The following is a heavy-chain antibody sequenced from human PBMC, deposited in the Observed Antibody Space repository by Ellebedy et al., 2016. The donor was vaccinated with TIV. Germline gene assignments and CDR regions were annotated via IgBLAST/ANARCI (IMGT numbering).Heavy chain of an antibody. J-gene: IGHJ5*02. CDR1: GFSFRSYW. D-gene: IGHD3-16*01. CDR2: IYQDGGVQ. V-gene: IGHV3-7*01. CDR3: ARRGSYGDYAVQVNSWFDR. Sequence: PGGSLRLSCAAPGFSFRSYWMSWVRQAPGKGLEWVANIYQDGGVQYYVDSVKGRFTISRDNAKNSLFLQMNSLRVEDTAVYYCARRGSYGDYAVQVNSWFDRWGRGTLVSVSS.